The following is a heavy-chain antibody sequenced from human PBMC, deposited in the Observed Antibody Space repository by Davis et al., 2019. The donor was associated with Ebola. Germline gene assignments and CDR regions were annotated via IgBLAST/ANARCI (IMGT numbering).Heavy chain of an antibody. V-gene: IGHV3-15*01. CDR2: IKSKTDGGTT. CDR3: AKDLASYFDY. CDR1: GFTFSDYY. J-gene: IGHJ4*02. Sequence: GGSLRLSCAASGFTFSDYYMSWIRQAPGKGLEWVGRIKSKTDGGTTDYAAPVKGRFTISRDNSKNTLYLQMNSLRAEDTAVYYCAKDLASYFDYWGQGTLVTVSS.